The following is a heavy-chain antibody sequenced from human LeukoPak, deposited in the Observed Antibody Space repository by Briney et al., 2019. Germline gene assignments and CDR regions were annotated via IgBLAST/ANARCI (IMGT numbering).Heavy chain of an antibody. V-gene: IGHV1-46*01. CDR2: MNPTSGTT. CDR3: ARGRPSIAVAGHFDC. CDR1: GYSFTNTF. J-gene: IGHJ4*02. Sequence: EASVKVSCKASGYSFTNTFMHWVRQAPGQGLEWMGIMNPTSGTTTYAQKFQGRVTMTRDTSTSTVYMELSSLGSGDTAVYYCARGRPSIAVAGHFDCWGQGTLVTVSS. D-gene: IGHD6-19*01.